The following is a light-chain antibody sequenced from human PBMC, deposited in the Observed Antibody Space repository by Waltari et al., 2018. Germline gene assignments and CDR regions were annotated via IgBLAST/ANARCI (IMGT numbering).Light chain of an antibody. CDR1: QGISHY. CDR3: QKYNSAPRT. J-gene: IGKJ1*01. V-gene: IGKV1-27*01. CDR2: AAS. Sequence: DIQMTQSPSSLSASVGDRVTITCRASQGISHYLAWYQQKPGKVPKLLIYAASTLQSGVPSRFSGSGSATDFTLTISSLQPEDVATYYCQKYNSAPRTFGQGTKVEIK.